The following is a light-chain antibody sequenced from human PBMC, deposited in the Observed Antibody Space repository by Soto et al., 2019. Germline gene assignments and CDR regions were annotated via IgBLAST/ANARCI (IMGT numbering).Light chain of an antibody. CDR3: HQYNSWPPYT. J-gene: IGKJ2*01. CDR2: GAS. Sequence: EIVMTQSPATLSVSPGERATVSCRASRSVSTNLAWYQQKPGQGPRLLIYGASTRATGVPARFSGSGDGTEFTLTISSLQSEDFAVYYCHQYNSWPPYTFGQGTKLEIK. CDR1: RSVSTN. V-gene: IGKV3-15*01.